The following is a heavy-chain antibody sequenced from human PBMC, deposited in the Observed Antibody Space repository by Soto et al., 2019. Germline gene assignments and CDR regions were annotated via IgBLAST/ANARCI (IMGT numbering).Heavy chain of an antibody. Sequence: PSETLSLTCTVSGGSISSGGYYWSWIRQHPGKGLEWIGYIYYSGSTYYNPPLKSRVTISVDTSKNQFSLKLSSVTAADTAVYYCARERRDFSVNGMDVWGQGTTVTAP. D-gene: IGHD6-25*01. V-gene: IGHV4-31*03. CDR1: GGSISSGGYY. CDR3: ARERRDFSVNGMDV. J-gene: IGHJ6*02. CDR2: IYYSGST.